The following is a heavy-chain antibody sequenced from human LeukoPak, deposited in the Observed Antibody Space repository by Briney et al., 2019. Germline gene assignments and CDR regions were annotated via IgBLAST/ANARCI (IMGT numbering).Heavy chain of an antibody. D-gene: IGHD6-13*01. J-gene: IGHJ3*02. CDR1: GYSFTSYW. CDR2: IYPGDSDT. CDR3: ARPRNSAAAGTGDAFDI. Sequence: GESLKISCKGSGYSFTSYWIGWVRQMPGKGLEWMGIIYPGDSDTRYSPSFQGQVTISADKSISTAYLQWSSLKASDTAMYYCARPRNSAAAGTGDAFDIWGQGTMVTVSS. V-gene: IGHV5-51*01.